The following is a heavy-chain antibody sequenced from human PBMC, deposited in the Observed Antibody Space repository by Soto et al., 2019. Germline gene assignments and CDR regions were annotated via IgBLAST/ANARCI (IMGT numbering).Heavy chain of an antibody. Sequence: SETLSLTCTVSGDSISSANNYWSWIRQPPGEGLEWIGFISYSGTTSYSPSLKSRLAISLDTPKNQFSLSLTSVTAADTAVYYCARGRGYSYGLDPWGQGTLVTVSS. CDR1: GDSISSANNY. V-gene: IGHV4-30-4*01. CDR3: ARGRGYSYGLDP. D-gene: IGHD5-12*01. CDR2: ISYSGTT. J-gene: IGHJ5*02.